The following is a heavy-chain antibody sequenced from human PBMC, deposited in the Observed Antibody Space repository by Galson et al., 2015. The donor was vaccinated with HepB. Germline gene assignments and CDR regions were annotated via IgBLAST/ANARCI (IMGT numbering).Heavy chain of an antibody. Sequence: SVKVSCKASGGTFSSYAISWVRLAPGQGLEWMGRIIPILGIANYAQKFQGRVTITADKSTSTAYMELSSLRSEDTAVYYCARELYSSSWPNWFDPWGQGTLVTVSS. V-gene: IGHV1-69*04. D-gene: IGHD6-13*01. CDR1: GGTFSSYA. J-gene: IGHJ5*02. CDR3: ARELYSSSWPNWFDP. CDR2: IIPILGIA.